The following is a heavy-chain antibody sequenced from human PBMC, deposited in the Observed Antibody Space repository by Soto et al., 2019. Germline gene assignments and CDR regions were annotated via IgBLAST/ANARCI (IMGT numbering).Heavy chain of an antibody. CDR3: ARVHCYDALCSCPAGFDP. Sequence: QVQLQESGPGLVQPSQTLSLTCCVSGDSISSGAYFWSWIRHPPGKGLEWLGSIPHSGNTFLRPSLRYDLSMSMDTSLNRFSLKMPSVTVAATAVYDSARVHCYDALCSCPAGFDPWGRGTQVTVSS. D-gene: IGHD3-10*02. V-gene: IGHV4-30-4*01. CDR2: IPHSGNT. J-gene: IGHJ5*02. CDR1: GDSISSGAYF.